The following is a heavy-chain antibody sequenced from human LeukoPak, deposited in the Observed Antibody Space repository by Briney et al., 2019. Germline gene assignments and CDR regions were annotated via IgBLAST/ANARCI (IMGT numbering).Heavy chain of an antibody. CDR2: VHYSLNS. CDR3: ACYKIVERNFDF. Sequence: SETLSLTCTVSGGSIRSYFWSWIRQPPGKGLEWIGNVHYSLNSNYSPSLESRVTISMDTSKRQFSLKLTSVTAADTAVYYCACYKIVERNFDFWGQGMLVTVSS. CDR1: GGSIRSYF. V-gene: IGHV4-59*01. D-gene: IGHD5-24*01. J-gene: IGHJ4*02.